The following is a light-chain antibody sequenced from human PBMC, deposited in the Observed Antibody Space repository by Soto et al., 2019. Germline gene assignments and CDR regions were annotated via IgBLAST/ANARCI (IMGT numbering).Light chain of an antibody. J-gene: IGLJ3*02. Sequence: QSVLTQPPSVSAAPGQKVTVSCSGSSSNIGNNHVSWYQHLPGTAPKVLIYDNNKRPSGIPDRFSGSKSATSVTLDITGLQTGDEADYYCGSWDRSLRGWVFGGGTKVTVL. CDR3: GSWDRSLRGWV. CDR1: SSNIGNNH. V-gene: IGLV1-51*01. CDR2: DNN.